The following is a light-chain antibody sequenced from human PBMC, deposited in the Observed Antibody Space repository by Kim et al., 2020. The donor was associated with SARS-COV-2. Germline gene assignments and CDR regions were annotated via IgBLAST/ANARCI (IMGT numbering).Light chain of an antibody. V-gene: IGLV10-54*02. CDR2: RNN. J-gene: IGLJ3*02. Sequence: QAGLTQPPSVSKDLRQTATLTCTGTSSNVGNEGAAWLQQLQGHPPNLLSYRNNNRPSGISERFSASRSGDTVSLTITGLQPEDEADYFCSSLDSSLSAWVFGGGNQLTV. CDR1: SSNVGNEG. CDR3: SSLDSSLSAWV.